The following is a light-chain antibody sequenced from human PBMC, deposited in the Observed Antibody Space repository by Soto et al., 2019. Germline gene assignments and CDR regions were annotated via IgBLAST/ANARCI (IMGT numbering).Light chain of an antibody. V-gene: IGKV3D-15*01. CDR3: HQYNNWPPWT. J-gene: IGKJ1*01. CDR2: DAS. CDR1: QNIRTD. Sequence: DIVMTQSPATLSVSPGERATLSCRASQNIRTDLAWYQQRSGQGPRLLIYDASTRATGIPARFSGSGSGTEFTLTISSLQSEDFAVYYCHQYNNWPPWTFGQGTSV.